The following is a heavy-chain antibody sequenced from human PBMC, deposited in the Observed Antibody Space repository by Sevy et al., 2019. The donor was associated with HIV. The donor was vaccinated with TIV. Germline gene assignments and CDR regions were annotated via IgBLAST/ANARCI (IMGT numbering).Heavy chain of an antibody. CDR3: ARAGGWGNINHSNQILDI. Sequence: GGSLRLSCAASEFIFTGYWMNWVRQAPGKGLEWVANIDQDGSYKRYVDSVRGRFTISRDNANNFLYLQMSSLRADDTAVYYCARAGGWGNINHSNQILDIWGHGTNVTVSS. CDR2: IDQDGSYK. D-gene: IGHD3-16*01. CDR1: EFIFTGYW. J-gene: IGHJ3*02. V-gene: IGHV3-7*01.